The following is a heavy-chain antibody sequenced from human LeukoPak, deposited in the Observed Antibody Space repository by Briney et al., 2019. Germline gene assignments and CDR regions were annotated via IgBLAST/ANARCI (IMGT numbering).Heavy chain of an antibody. CDR3: VREASVAPWWYYMDV. CDR1: GGSISSYY. Sequence: SETLSLTCTVSGGSISSYYWSWIRQPPGKGLEWIGYIYYSGSTNYNPSLKSRVTISVDTSKNQFSLKLSSVTAADTAVYYCVREASVAPWWYYMDVWGKGTTVTVSS. J-gene: IGHJ6*03. D-gene: IGHD2-8*02. CDR2: IYYSGST. V-gene: IGHV4-59*01.